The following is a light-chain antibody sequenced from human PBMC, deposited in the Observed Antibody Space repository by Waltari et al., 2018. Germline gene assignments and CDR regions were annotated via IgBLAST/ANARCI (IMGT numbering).Light chain of an antibody. CDR2: GNS. CDR1: SPKTRAGPH. V-gene: IGLV1-40*01. Sequence: QSGLTQPPSVSGAPGQRATTPCTGSSPKTRAGPHVHRYQLLPGTAPKAPIYGNSNRPPGVRVRFSGAKCGTSAALASIGLQADDEAYYYCQSYDSSLSGSVFGGGTKLTVL. CDR3: QSYDSSLSGSV. J-gene: IGLJ2*01.